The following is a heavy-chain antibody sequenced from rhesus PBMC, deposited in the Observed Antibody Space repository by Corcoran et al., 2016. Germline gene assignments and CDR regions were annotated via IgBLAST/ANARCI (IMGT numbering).Heavy chain of an antibody. CDR1: GFTFSSYG. Sequence: EVQLVETGGGLVQPGGSLKLSCAASGFTFSSYGMSWVRQAPGKGLGLVSAINNGGSSTYDADSVKGRFTISRDNSKNSLSLQMNRLRAEDTAVYYCARRYSGYSRHVDYWGQGVLVTVSS. V-gene: IGHV3S5*01. CDR2: INNGGSST. J-gene: IGHJ4*01. CDR3: ARRYSGYSRHVDY. D-gene: IGHD5-24*01.